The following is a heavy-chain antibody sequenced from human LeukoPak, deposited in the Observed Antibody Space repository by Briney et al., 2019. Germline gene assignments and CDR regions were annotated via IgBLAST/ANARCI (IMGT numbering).Heavy chain of an antibody. CDR2: INHSGST. CDR1: GGSFSGYY. V-gene: IGHV4-34*01. Sequence: SETLSLTCAVYGGSFSGYYWSWIRQPPGKGLEWIGEINHSGSTNYNPSLKSRVTISVDTSKNQFSLKLSSVTAADTAVYYCARDLLHYSYGPSGGYWGQGTLVTVSS. D-gene: IGHD5-18*01. CDR3: ARDLLHYSYGPSGGY. J-gene: IGHJ4*02.